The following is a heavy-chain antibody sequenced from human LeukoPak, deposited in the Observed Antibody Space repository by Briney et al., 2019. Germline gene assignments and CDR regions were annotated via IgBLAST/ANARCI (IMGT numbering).Heavy chain of an antibody. CDR2: ISSSSSTI. J-gene: IGHJ4*02. Sequence: GGSLRLSCAASGLTFSSYGMSWVRQAPGKGLEWLSYISSSSSTIYYADSVKGRFTISRDNAKNSLYLQMNSLRAEDTAVYYCARDPDYWGQGTLVTVSS. V-gene: IGHV3-48*01. CDR3: ARDPDY. CDR1: GLTFSSYG.